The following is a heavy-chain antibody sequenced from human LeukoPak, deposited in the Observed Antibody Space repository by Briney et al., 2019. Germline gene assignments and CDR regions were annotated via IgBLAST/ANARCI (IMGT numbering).Heavy chain of an antibody. D-gene: IGHD3-10*01. CDR1: GFTFSSSW. CDR3: ARDSGSGSYSGY. CDR2: IKQDGSET. Sequence: GGSLRLSCTASGFTFSSSWMHWVRQAPGRGPEWVATIKQDGSETYYVDSVKGRFTISRDNAKNTLYLQMNSLRAEDTAVYYCARDSGSGSYSGYWGLGTLVTVSS. J-gene: IGHJ4*02. V-gene: IGHV3-7*01.